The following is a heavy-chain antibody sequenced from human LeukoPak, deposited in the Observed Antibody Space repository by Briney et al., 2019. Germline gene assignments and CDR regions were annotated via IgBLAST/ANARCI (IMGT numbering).Heavy chain of an antibody. CDR1: GFTFSSNG. CDR3: AKAGGLRKLPFDP. J-gene: IGHJ5*02. D-gene: IGHD2-21*02. V-gene: IGHV3-30*18. Sequence: GGSLRLSCAASGFTFSSNGMHWVRQAPGKGLEWAAVVSDDGNYAYYADSVKGRFTVSRDNSRNTLYLQMNSLRDEDTAVYYCAKAGGLRKLPFDPWGQGTLVTVSS. CDR2: VSDDGNYA.